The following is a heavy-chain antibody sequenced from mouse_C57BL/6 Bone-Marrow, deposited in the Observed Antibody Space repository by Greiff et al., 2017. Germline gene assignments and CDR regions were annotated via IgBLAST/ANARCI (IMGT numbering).Heavy chain of an antibody. Sequence: EVKLVESGGGLVQPGGSMKLSCVASGFTFSNYWMNWVRQSPEKGLEWVAQIRLKSDNYATHYAVSGKGRFTISRDDSKSSVYLQMNNLRAEDTGIYCCTAKIYYDYHYAMDYWGQGTSVTVSS. D-gene: IGHD2-4*01. CDR1: GFTFSNYW. V-gene: IGHV6-3*01. J-gene: IGHJ4*01. CDR2: IRLKSDNYAT. CDR3: TAKIYYDYHYAMDY.